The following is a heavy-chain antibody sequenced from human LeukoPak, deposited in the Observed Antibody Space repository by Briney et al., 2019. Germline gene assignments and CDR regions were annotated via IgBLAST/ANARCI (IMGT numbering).Heavy chain of an antibody. CDR1: GFTFSSYS. Sequence: PGVSLRLSCAASGFTFSSYSMNWVRQAPRKGLEWVSYISSSSSYTNYADSVKGRFTISRDNAKNSLYLQMNSLRAEDTAVYYCARGLRTYGGNHFDYWGQGTLVTVSS. J-gene: IGHJ4*02. V-gene: IGHV3-21*05. CDR3: ARGLRTYGGNHFDY. D-gene: IGHD4-23*01. CDR2: ISSSSSYT.